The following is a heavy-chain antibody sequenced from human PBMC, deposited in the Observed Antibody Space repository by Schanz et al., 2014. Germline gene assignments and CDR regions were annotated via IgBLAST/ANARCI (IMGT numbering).Heavy chain of an antibody. V-gene: IGHV3-23*04. CDR1: GLTFSNFA. CDR2: ISTGGGVT. CDR3: AKARSGHIVFPLDF. Sequence: EVQLVESGGCFVQPGGSLRLSCAASGLTFSNFAMTWVRQAPGKGLEWVSGISTGGGVTYYGDSVKGRFTISRDNSKNTLYLQMSSLRVEDTAVYYCAKARSGHIVFPLDFWGQGILVTVSP. D-gene: IGHD2-21*01. J-gene: IGHJ4*02.